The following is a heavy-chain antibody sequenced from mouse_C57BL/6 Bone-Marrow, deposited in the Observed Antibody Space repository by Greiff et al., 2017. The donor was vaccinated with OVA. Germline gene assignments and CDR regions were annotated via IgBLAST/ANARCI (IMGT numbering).Heavy chain of an antibody. CDR1: GYSFTDYN. J-gene: IGHJ1*03. CDR3: AFYYGSSDRYFDV. CDR2: INPNYGTT. V-gene: IGHV1-39*01. Sequence: EVKLQESGPELVKPGASVKISCKASGYSFTDYNMNWVKQGNGKSLEWIGVINPNYGTTSYNQKFKGKATLTVDQSSSTAYMQLNILTSEDSAVYYCAFYYGSSDRYFDVWGTGTTVTVSS. D-gene: IGHD1-1*01.